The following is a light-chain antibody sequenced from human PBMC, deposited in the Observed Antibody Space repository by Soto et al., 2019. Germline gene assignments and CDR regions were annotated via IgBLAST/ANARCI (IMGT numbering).Light chain of an antibody. CDR1: PSVSSNY. CDR3: QQYGSSPRT. J-gene: IGKJ1*01. Sequence: EIVLTQSPGPLSLSPGEIATLSCRASPSVSSNYLAWFQQKPGQAPRLLIYGASSRAAGIPDRFSGSGSGTDFSLTISRLEPEDFVVYYCQQYGSSPRTFGQGTKVEIK. V-gene: IGKV3-20*01. CDR2: GAS.